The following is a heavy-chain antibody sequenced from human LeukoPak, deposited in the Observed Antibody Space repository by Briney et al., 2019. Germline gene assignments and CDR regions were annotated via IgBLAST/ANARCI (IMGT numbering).Heavy chain of an antibody. J-gene: IGHJ4*02. V-gene: IGHV1-69*04. D-gene: IGHD2-21*02. Sequence: SVKVSCKASGGTFSSYAISWVRQAPGQGLEWMGRIIPILGIANYAQKFQGRVTITADKSTSTAYMELSSLRSEDTAVYYCAREKVVVVTAAIFDYWGQGTLVTVSS. CDR1: GGTFSSYA. CDR3: AREKVVVVTAAIFDY. CDR2: IIPILGIA.